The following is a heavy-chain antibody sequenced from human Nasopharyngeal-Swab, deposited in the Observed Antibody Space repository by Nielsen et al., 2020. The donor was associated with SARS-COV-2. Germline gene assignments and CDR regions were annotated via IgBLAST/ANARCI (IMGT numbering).Heavy chain of an antibody. V-gene: IGHV3-48*02. CDR1: GFIFSDYS. CDR2: ITSSSATK. CDR3: ARGSPPANYGGNSGFDY. D-gene: IGHD4-23*01. J-gene: IGHJ4*02. Sequence: GGSLRLSCAASGFIFSDYSMDWVRQAPGKGLEWVSYITSSSATKYYADSVKGRFTVSRDNAKNLLYLQMSSMRDEDTAVYYCARGSPPANYGGNSGFDYWGQGTLVTVSS.